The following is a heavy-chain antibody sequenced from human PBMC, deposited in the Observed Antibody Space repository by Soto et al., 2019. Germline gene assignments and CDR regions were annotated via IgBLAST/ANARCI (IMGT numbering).Heavy chain of an antibody. CDR2: IIPAFGTA. Sequence: QVQLVQSGAEVKNLGSSVKVSCKTSGGTFNSYLIDWVRQAPGQGLEWMGGIIPAFGTAKYAQKFQGRVTITADKSTTTAYMELRTLTSEDTAVYYCARGLDQPPVGLYFDTWGQGTLVTVSS. V-gene: IGHV1-69*06. J-gene: IGHJ4*02. D-gene: IGHD2-2*01. CDR1: GGTFNSYL. CDR3: ARGLDQPPVGLYFDT.